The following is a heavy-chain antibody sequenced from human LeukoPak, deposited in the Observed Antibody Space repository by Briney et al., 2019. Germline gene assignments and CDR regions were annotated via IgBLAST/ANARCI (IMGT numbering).Heavy chain of an antibody. Sequence: SETLSLTCTVSGGSISSYYWSWIRQPPGKGLEWIGYIYYSGSTNYNPSLKSRVTISVDTSKNQFSLQLNSVTPEDTAVYYCARGHGYGNFDLWGRGTLVTVSS. D-gene: IGHD4-17*01. CDR3: ARGHGYGNFDL. J-gene: IGHJ2*01. V-gene: IGHV4-59*12. CDR2: IYYSGST. CDR1: GGSISSYY.